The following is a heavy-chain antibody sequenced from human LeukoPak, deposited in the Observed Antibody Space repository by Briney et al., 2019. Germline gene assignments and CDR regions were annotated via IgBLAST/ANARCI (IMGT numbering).Heavy chain of an antibody. CDR1: GFTFDDYA. Sequence: GGSLRLSCAVSGFTFDDYAMHWVRQAPGKGLEWVSLISWDGGKTYYADSVQGRFTISRDNNKNSLYLQMNSLRAEDTAVYYCAKPAPYYYDSSGYYGGSDYWGQGTLVTVSS. V-gene: IGHV3-43D*03. CDR3: AKPAPYYYDSSGYYGGSDY. D-gene: IGHD3-22*01. J-gene: IGHJ4*02. CDR2: ISWDGGKT.